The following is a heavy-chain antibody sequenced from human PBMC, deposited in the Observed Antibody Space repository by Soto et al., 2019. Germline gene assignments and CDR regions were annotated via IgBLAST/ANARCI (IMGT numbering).Heavy chain of an antibody. CDR1: GDSVSSNSAA. J-gene: IGHJ4*02. D-gene: IGHD5-18*01. CDR3: GRGTTAMGDY. V-gene: IGHV6-1*01. CDR2: TYYRSKWYY. Sequence: SQTLSLTCAISGDSVSSNSAAWNWIRQSPSRGLEWLGRTYYRSKWYYDYAVSVKSRVTIKPDTSKNQFSLRLNSVIPEDTALYYCGRGTTAMGDYWGQGTLVTVSS.